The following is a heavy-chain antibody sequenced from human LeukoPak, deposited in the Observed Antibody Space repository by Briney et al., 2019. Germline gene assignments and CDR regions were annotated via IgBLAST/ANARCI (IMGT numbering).Heavy chain of an antibody. J-gene: IGHJ3*02. V-gene: IGHV1-46*01. D-gene: IGHD3-22*01. Sequence: ASVKVSCKASGGTLSRYAISWVRQAPGQGLEWMGIINPSGGSTSYAQKFQGRVTMTRDMSTSTVYMELSSLRSEDTAVYYCARDVHDSTPPSNAFDIWGQGTMVTVSS. CDR2: INPSGGST. CDR1: GGTLSRYA. CDR3: ARDVHDSTPPSNAFDI.